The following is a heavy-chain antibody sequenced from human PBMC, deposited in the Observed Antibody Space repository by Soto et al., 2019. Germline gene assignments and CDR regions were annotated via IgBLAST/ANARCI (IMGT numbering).Heavy chain of an antibody. CDR1: GFTFSSYS. CDR2: ISSSSSYI. CDR3: ARDRAYYDSSGYLRPYFDY. Sequence: NPGGSLRLSCAASGFTFSSYSMNWVRQAPGKGLEWVSSISSSSSYIYYADSVKGRFTISRDNAKNSLYLQMNSLRAEDTAVYYCARDRAYYDSSGYLRPYFDYWGQGTLVTVS. V-gene: IGHV3-21*01. D-gene: IGHD3-22*01. J-gene: IGHJ4*02.